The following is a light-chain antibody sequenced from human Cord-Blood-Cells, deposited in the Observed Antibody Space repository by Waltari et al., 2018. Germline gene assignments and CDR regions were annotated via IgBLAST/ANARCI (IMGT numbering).Light chain of an antibody. CDR1: SLRSYY. V-gene: IGLV3-19*01. Sequence: SSELTQDPAVSVALGQTVRITCQGDSLRSYYASWYQQKPGQAPVLVTYGKNNRPSGIPDRFSGSSSGNTASLTITGAQAEDEADYYCNSRDSSGNLFGGGTKLTVL. CDR3: NSRDSSGNL. CDR2: GKN. J-gene: IGLJ2*01.